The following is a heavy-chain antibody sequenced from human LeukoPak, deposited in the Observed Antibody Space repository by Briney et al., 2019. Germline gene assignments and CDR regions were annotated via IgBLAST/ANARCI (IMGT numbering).Heavy chain of an antibody. D-gene: IGHD5-18*01. Sequence: ASEKVYCKASGYTFTSYDINWVRQASRQGLEWMGWMNPNSGNTGYAQKFQGRAIMTRNTSISTAYMELSSLRSEDTAVYYCARGYSYGYYGVSPYYFDHWGQGTLVTVSS. V-gene: IGHV1-8*01. CDR1: GYTFTSYD. CDR3: ARGYSYGYYGVSPYYFDH. J-gene: IGHJ4*02. CDR2: MNPNSGNT.